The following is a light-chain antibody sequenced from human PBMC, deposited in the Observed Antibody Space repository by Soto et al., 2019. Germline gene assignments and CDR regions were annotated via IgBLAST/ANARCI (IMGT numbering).Light chain of an antibody. CDR3: QQYGTSDIT. V-gene: IGKV1-33*01. CDR2: DIS. Sequence: ILVTHSPPSAFVSRGDRGTIPCQRRPDSSNYLAWYQQKPGKAPKLLMYDISRLETGVPSRFSGSGSGTDFTFTITRLEPEDIAAFYCQQYGTSDITFGQGTRLEIK. CDR1: PDSSNY. J-gene: IGKJ5*01.